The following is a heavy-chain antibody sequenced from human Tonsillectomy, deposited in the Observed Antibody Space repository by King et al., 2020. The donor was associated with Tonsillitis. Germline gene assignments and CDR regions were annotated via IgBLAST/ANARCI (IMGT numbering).Heavy chain of an antibody. CDR2: IYPADSDA. CDR3: ARQAVTPANYCAP. V-gene: IGHV5-51*01. Sequence: QLVQSGAEVKKSGESLKISCKVSGYRFHSYWIAWVRQMPGKGLEWMGIIYPADSDARYSPSFQGQVTISVDRSLSTAYLQWNSLKASDTAVYYCARQAVTPANYCAPWGQGTLVTVSS. J-gene: IGHJ5*02. D-gene: IGHD1-7*01. CDR1: GYRFHSYW.